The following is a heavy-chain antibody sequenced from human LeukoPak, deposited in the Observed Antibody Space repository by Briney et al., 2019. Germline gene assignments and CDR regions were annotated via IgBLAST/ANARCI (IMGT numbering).Heavy chain of an antibody. D-gene: IGHD6-13*01. CDR2: ISGSGGST. CDR1: GFTFSSYA. V-gene: IGHV3-23*01. Sequence: GGSLRLSCAASGFTFSSYAMSWVRQAPGKGLEWVSAISGSGGSTYYADSVKGRFNISRHNSKNTLYLQMNSLRAEDTAVYYCAKDRFSSSWFDGSDIWGQGTVVTVSS. J-gene: IGHJ3*02. CDR3: AKDRFSSSWFDGSDI.